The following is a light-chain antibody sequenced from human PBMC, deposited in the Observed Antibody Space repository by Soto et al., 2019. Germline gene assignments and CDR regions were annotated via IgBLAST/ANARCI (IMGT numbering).Light chain of an antibody. CDR3: QQYSSSPQT. V-gene: IGKV3-20*01. CDR1: QSVSSY. Sequence: EIVLTQSPATLSLSPGERATLSCRASQSVSSYLAWYQQKLGQAPRLLIYGASSRATGIPDRFSGSGSGTDFTLTISRLEPEDFAVYYCQQYSSSPQTFGQGTKVDIK. J-gene: IGKJ1*01. CDR2: GAS.